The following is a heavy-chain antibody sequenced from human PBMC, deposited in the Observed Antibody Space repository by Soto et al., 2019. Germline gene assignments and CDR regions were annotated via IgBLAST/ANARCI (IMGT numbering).Heavy chain of an antibody. CDR1: GYSFTSYW. CDR2: IDPSDSYT. D-gene: IGHD2-2*01. CDR3: ASSPRGYCSSTSCRELGNYYGMDV. J-gene: IGHJ6*02. Sequence: GESLKISCKGSGYSFTSYWISWVRQMPVKGLEWMGRIDPSDSYTNYSPSFQGHVTISADKSISTAYLQWSSLKASDTAMYYCASSPRGYCSSTSCRELGNYYGMDVWGQGTTVTVS. V-gene: IGHV5-10-1*01.